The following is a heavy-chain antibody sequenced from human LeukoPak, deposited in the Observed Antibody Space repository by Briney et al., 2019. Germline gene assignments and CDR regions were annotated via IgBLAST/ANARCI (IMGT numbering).Heavy chain of an antibody. Sequence: GSSVKVSCKASGGTFSSYAISWVRQAPGQGLEWVGGIIPIFGTANYAQKFQGRVTITADESTSTAYMELSSPRSEDTAVYYCARGDVVVPAASRRSNWFDPWGQGTLVTVSS. CDR2: IIPIFGTA. J-gene: IGHJ5*02. D-gene: IGHD2-2*01. V-gene: IGHV1-69*01. CDR1: GGTFSSYA. CDR3: ARGDVVVPAASRRSNWFDP.